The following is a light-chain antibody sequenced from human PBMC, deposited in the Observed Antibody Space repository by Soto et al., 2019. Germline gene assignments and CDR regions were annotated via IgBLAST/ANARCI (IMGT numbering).Light chain of an antibody. CDR3: QQYGSSPLT. V-gene: IGKV3-20*01. CDR1: QSVGGSS. CDR2: GAS. J-gene: IGKJ4*01. Sequence: EIVLTQSPGTLSLSPGERATLSCRASQSVGGSSLAWYQQKPGQAPRLLIYGASSRATGIPDRFSGSGSGTDFTLTISRLEPEDFAVYYCQQYGSSPLTFGRGTKVEIK.